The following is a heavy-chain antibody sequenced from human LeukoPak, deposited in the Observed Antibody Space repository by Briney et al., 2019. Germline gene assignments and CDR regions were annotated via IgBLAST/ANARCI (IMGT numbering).Heavy chain of an antibody. V-gene: IGHV3-48*01. J-gene: IGHJ4*02. D-gene: IGHD6-19*01. CDR2: ISSYTIT. CDR1: GSSFSSYS. Sequence: PGGSLRLSCAAGGSSFSSYSMNWVRQAPGKRLEWIAYISSYTITYYADFVKGRFTISRDNAKKSLDLQMNSLRAEDTAVYYCARSGHSNGWYYFDYWGLGALVTVSS. CDR3: ARSGHSNGWYYFDY.